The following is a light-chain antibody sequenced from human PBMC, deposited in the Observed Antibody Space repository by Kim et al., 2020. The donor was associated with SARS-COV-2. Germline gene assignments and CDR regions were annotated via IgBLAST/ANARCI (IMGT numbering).Light chain of an antibody. Sequence: LAPGERATLSCRASQNINNKLAWHKQKPGQAPRLLIYGTSTRATGIPARFSVSGSVILFTLTINSLQSEDSAIYYCQQYNQWPITFCQGTRLEIK. J-gene: IGKJ5*01. CDR1: QNINNK. V-gene: IGKV3D-15*01. CDR2: GTS. CDR3: QQYNQWPIT.